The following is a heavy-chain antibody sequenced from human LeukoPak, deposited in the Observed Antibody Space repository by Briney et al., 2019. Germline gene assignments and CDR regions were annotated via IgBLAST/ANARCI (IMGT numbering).Heavy chain of an antibody. CDR2: ISSSSSYI. Sequence: PGGSLRLSCAASGFTFSSYSMNWVRQAPGKGLEWVSSISSSSSYIYCADSVKGRFTISRDNAKNSLYLQMNSLRAEDTAVYYCAREIVATSILDYWGQGPLVTVSS. CDR1: GFTFSSYS. D-gene: IGHD5-12*01. J-gene: IGHJ4*02. CDR3: AREIVATSILDY. V-gene: IGHV3-21*01.